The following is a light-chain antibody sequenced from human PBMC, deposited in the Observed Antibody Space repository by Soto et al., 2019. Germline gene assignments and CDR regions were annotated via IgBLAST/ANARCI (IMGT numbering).Light chain of an antibody. J-gene: IGKJ5*01. Sequence: EVVLTQSPATLSVSPGERGTLSCRASQSVKSNLAWYQQKPGQAPRLLIYDASNRATGIPARFSGSGSGTDFTLTISRLEPEDFAVYYCQQYGSSPRFGQGTRLEIK. V-gene: IGKV3-20*01. CDR2: DAS. CDR1: QSVKSN. CDR3: QQYGSSPR.